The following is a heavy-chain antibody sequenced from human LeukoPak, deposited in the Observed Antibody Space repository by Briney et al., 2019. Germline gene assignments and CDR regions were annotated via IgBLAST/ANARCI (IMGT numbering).Heavy chain of an antibody. CDR3: AKDLSGSGSYLGL. CDR2: IWYDGSNK. V-gene: IGHV3-30*02. D-gene: IGHD3-10*01. Sequence: TGGSLRLSCAASGFTFSSYGMHWVRQAPGKGLEWVAVIWYDGSNKYYADSVKGRFTISRDNPKNTLYLQMNSLRAEDTAVYYCAKDLSGSGSYLGLWGQGTLVTVSS. J-gene: IGHJ4*02. CDR1: GFTFSSYG.